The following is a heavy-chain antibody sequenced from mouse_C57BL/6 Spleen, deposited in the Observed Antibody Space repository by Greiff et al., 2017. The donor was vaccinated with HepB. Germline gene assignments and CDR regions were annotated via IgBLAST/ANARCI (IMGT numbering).Heavy chain of an antibody. CDR1: GYTFTSYW. Sequence: QVHVKQSGAELVRPGSSVKLSCKASGYTFTSYWMHWVKQRPIQGLEWIGNIDPSDSETHYNQKFKDKATLTVDKSSSTAYMQLSSLTSEDSAVYYCARYGYYAMDYWGQGTSVTVSS. CDR3: ARYGYYAMDY. D-gene: IGHD1-1*02. J-gene: IGHJ4*01. V-gene: IGHV1-52*01. CDR2: IDPSDSET.